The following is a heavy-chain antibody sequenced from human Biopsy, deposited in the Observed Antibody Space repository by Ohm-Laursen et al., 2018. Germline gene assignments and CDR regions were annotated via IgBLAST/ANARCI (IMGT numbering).Heavy chain of an antibody. V-gene: IGHV1-2*02. D-gene: IGHD3-16*01. CDR3: TRSDYSSDNLAYHSWFDY. CDR2: INAKADDT. Sequence: ASVKVSCKASGYTFTAYHVHWVRQAPGQGLEWMGIINAKADDTNYAQKFQGRITMTRDTSTSTAYVDLSSLRSADPAVHYCTRSDYSSDNLAYHSWFDYWGQGTLVTVPS. J-gene: IGHJ5*01. CDR1: GYTFTAYH.